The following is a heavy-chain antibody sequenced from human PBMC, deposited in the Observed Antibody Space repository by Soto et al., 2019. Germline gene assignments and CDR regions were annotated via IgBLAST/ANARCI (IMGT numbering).Heavy chain of an antibody. CDR3: ARAPTDYSHDY. CDR1: GGSIITTTYY. Sequence: QLQLQESGPGLVKPSETLSLTCTVSGGSIITTTYYWGWLRQPPGKGLEWIGSVYYSGSTYYNPSLKSRATLSVDTSMNQFSLMLSSVTAADTAVYFCARAPTDYSHDYWGLGNLVTVSS. V-gene: IGHV4-39*01. J-gene: IGHJ4*02. D-gene: IGHD4-4*01. CDR2: VYYSGST.